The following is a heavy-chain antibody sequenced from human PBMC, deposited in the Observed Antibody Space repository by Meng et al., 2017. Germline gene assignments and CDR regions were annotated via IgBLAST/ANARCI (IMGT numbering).Heavy chain of an antibody. V-gene: IGHV1-2*06. CDR3: ARDEDISAAGKLFGDY. CDR1: GYNFPDYY. J-gene: IGHJ4*02. CDR2: INPKSGDT. Sequence: QGQLVQSGAEVKKPRASVKVSCKPSGYNFPDYYIHWVRRAPGQGLEWMGRINPKSGDTHYAQKFQARVTMTGDTSISTAYMELSGLRSDDTAMYYCARDEDISAAGKLFGDYWGQGTLVTVSS. D-gene: IGHD6-25*01.